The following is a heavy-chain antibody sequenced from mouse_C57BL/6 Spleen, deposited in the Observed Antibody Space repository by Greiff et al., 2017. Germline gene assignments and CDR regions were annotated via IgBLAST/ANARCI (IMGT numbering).Heavy chain of an antibody. CDR2: IYPGSGST. Sequence: VQLQQPGAELVKPGASVKMSCKASGYTFTSYWITWVKQRPGQGLEWIGDIYPGSGSTNYNEKFKSKATLTVDTSSSTAYMQLSSLTSEDSAVYYCARRDYGSSPWCAYWGQGTLVTVA. J-gene: IGHJ3*01. CDR1: GYTFTSYW. V-gene: IGHV1-55*01. CDR3: ARRDYGSSPWCAY. D-gene: IGHD1-1*01.